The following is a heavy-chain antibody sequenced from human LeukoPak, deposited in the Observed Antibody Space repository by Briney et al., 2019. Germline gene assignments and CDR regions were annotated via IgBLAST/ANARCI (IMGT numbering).Heavy chain of an antibody. CDR1: GGSISSYD. Sequence: SETLSLTCTVSGGSISSYDWSWIRQPAGKGLEWIGRIYSSGSSNYNPSLKSRVTMSVDTSKNQFSLKLSSATAADTAVYYCARESSGYYGLFDPWGQGTLVTVSS. CDR3: ARESSGYYGLFDP. CDR2: IYSSGSS. V-gene: IGHV4-4*07. D-gene: IGHD3-22*01. J-gene: IGHJ5*02.